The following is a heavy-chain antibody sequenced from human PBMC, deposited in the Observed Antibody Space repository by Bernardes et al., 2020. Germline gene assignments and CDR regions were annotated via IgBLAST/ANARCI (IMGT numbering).Heavy chain of an antibody. Sequence: GSLRLSCAASGFTFSTYWMTWVRQAPGKGLEWVANIKQDGSEKYYVDSVKGRFTISRDNARNSLYLQLNSLRAEDTAVYYCARGSHAFDIWGQGTMVTVSS. J-gene: IGHJ3*02. V-gene: IGHV3-7*04. CDR1: GFTFSTYW. CDR3: ARGSHAFDI. CDR2: IKQDGSEK.